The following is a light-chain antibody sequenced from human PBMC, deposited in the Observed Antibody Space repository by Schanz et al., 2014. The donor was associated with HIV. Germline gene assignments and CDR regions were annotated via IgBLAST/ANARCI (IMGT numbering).Light chain of an antibody. Sequence: QSALTQPRSVSGSPGQSVTISCTGTNSDVGDYYYVSWYQHHPGRAPKLMIYEVSKRPSGVPDRFSGSKSGNTASLTVSGLQAEDEADYHCCSYAGSYTFVVFGGGTKLTVL. V-gene: IGLV2-11*01. CDR3: CSYAGSYTFVV. CDR1: NSDVGDYYY. J-gene: IGLJ3*02. CDR2: EVS.